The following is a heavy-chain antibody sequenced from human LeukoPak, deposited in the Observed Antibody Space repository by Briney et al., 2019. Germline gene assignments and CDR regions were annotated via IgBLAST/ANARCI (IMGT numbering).Heavy chain of an antibody. Sequence: GGSLRLSCAASGFTFSSYGMHGGRQAPGKGVEWGAVISYDGSNKYYADSVKGGFTIARENCKNTLYQQMNSQRAEDTAVYYCANLWFGELSSAGPYYYYGMDVWGKGTTVTVSS. D-gene: IGHD3-10*01. CDR3: ANLWFGELSSAGPYYYYGMDV. CDR1: GFTFSSYG. CDR2: ISYDGSNK. V-gene: IGHV3-30*18. J-gene: IGHJ6*04.